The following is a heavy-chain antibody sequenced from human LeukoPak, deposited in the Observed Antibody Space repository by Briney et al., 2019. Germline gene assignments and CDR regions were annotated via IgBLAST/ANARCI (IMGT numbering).Heavy chain of an antibody. CDR2: IIPIFGTA. Sequence: SVKVSCKASGGTFSSYAISWVRQAPGQGLEWMGGIIPIFGTANYAQRFQGRVTITTDESTSTAYMELSSLRSEDTAVYYCARDRHRDYSNPYYFDYWGQGTLVTVSS. J-gene: IGHJ4*02. CDR1: GGTFSSYA. V-gene: IGHV1-69*05. CDR3: ARDRHRDYSNPYYFDY. D-gene: IGHD4-11*01.